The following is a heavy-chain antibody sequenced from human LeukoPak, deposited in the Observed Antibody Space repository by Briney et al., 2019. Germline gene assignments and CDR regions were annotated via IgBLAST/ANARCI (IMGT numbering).Heavy chain of an antibody. J-gene: IGHJ3*02. CDR1: GFTVSSNY. V-gene: IGHV3-53*05. CDR3: ARDPKGGYSYGWGAFDI. Sequence: GGSLRLSCAASGFTVSSNYMSWVRKAPGKGLEWVSVIYSGGSTSYADSVKGRFTISRDNSKNTLYLKMNSLRTEDTAVYYCARDPKGGYSYGWGAFDIWDHGTMVTVSS. D-gene: IGHD5-18*01. CDR2: IYSGGST.